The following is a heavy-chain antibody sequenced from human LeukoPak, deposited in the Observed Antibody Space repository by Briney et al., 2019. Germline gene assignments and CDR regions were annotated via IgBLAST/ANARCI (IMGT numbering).Heavy chain of an antibody. CDR1: GFTFSSYS. Sequence: GGSLRLSCAASGFTFSSYSMSWVRQAPGKGLEWVSFISSSTSYISYADSVKGRFTISRDNAKSSLWLQMNGLRAEDTAVYYCARATNGRFDIWGQGTMVTVSS. J-gene: IGHJ3*02. V-gene: IGHV3-21*01. CDR2: ISSSTSYI. D-gene: IGHD2-8*01. CDR3: ARATNGRFDI.